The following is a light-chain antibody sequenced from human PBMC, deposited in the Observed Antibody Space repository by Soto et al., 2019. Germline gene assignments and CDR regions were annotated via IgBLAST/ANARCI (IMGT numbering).Light chain of an antibody. CDR2: EGS. Sequence: QSVLTQPASVSGSPGQSITISCTGTSSDVGSYNLVSWYQQHPGKAPKLMIYEGSKWPSGVSNRFSGSKSGNTASLTISGLQAEDEADYYCCSYAGSSTLIFGGGTKVTVL. V-gene: IGLV2-23*01. CDR3: CSYAGSSTLI. J-gene: IGLJ2*01. CDR1: SSDVGSYNL.